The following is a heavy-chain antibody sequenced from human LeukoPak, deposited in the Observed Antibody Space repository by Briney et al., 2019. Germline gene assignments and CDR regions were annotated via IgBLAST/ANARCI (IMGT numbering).Heavy chain of an antibody. V-gene: IGHV1-2*06. Sequence: ASVKVSCTASGYTFTGYYMHWVRQAPGQGLEWMGRINPNSGGTNYAQKFQGRVTMTRDTSISTAYMELSRLRSDDTAVYYCLTRSGGSYYFDYWGQGTLVTVSS. CDR3: LTRSGGSYYFDY. J-gene: IGHJ4*02. D-gene: IGHD2-15*01. CDR1: GYTFTGYY. CDR2: INPNSGGT.